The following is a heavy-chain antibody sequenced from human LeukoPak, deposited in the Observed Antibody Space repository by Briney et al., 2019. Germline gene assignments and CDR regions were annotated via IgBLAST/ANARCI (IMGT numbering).Heavy chain of an antibody. D-gene: IGHD3-9*01. CDR3: TRGRYDILTGYYD. V-gene: IGHV3-49*03. CDR1: GFTFGDYA. J-gene: IGHJ4*02. CDR2: IRSKAYGGTT. Sequence: GRSLRLSCTASGFTFGDYAMSWFRQAPGKGLEWVGFIRSKAYGGTTEYAASVKGRFTISRDDFKSIAYLQMNSLKTEDTAVYYCTRGRYDILTGYYDWGQGTLVTVSS.